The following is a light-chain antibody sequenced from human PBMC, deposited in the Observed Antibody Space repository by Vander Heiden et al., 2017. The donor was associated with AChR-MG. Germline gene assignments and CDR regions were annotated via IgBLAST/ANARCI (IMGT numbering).Light chain of an antibody. J-gene: IGLJ3*02. CDR3: VLYMGSGIWV. Sequence: QTVVTQEPSFSVSPAGPVTLTCGLSSGSVSTSYYPSWYQQTPGQAPRTLIYSTNTRSSGVPDRFSGSILGNKAALTITGAQADDESDYYCVLYMGSGIWVFGGGTKLTVL. V-gene: IGLV8-61*01. CDR2: STN. CDR1: SGSVSTSYY.